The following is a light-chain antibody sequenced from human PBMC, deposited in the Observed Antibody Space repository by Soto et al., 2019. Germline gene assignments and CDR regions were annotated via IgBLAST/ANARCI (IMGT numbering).Light chain of an antibody. V-gene: IGKV3-11*02. CDR3: QQRGDWPVT. J-gene: IGKJ4*01. CDR2: DAS. CDR1: QSVSSY. Sequence: EIVVTQSPGTLSVSPGEEATLACVASQSVSSYVAWYQQRPGQAPRLLIYDASQRATGIPTRFSGAGSGRAFTLTISSLEPVDFAVYYCQQRGDWPVTFGGGTRVE.